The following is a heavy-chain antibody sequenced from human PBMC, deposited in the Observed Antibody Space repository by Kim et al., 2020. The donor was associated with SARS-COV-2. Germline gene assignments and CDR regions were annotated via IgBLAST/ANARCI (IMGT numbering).Heavy chain of an antibody. Sequence: AQKFQGRVTITADKSTSTAYMELSSLRSEDTAVYYCARAGGKVTRAGFDYWGQGTLVTVSS. CDR3: ARAGGKVTRAGFDY. D-gene: IGHD4-17*01. V-gene: IGHV1-69*04. J-gene: IGHJ4*02.